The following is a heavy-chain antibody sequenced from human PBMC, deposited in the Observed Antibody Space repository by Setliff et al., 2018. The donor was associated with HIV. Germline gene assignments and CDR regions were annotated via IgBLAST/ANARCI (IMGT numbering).Heavy chain of an antibody. J-gene: IGHJ4*02. Sequence: PSETLSLTCTVSGGSISSSNWWSWVRQPPGKGLEWIGAIYHTGSSNYNPSLKSLVTISVDKSKYQFSLQLTSVTAADTAVYYCARLGPSIDQRWLQYFDYWGQGTLVTVSS. D-gene: IGHD5-12*01. CDR1: GGSISSSNW. CDR2: IYHTGSS. V-gene: IGHV4-4*02. CDR3: ARLGPSIDQRWLQYFDY.